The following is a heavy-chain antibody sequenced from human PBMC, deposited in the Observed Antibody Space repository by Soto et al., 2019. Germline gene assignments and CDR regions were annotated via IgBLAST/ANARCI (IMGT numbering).Heavy chain of an antibody. J-gene: IGHJ4*02. CDR2: IYYSGGT. V-gene: IGHV4-4*02. CDR1: GDSINSNYC. D-gene: IGHD6-19*01. Sequence: QVQLQESGPGLVRPSGTLSLTCAVSGDSINSNYCWTWVRQPPGKGLEWIAEIYYSGGTSYNPSLKRRVTISMDKPKNQLSLNLTSVTAADTAMYYCARDPGWGLGYWGQGTLVTVSS. CDR3: ARDPGWGLGY.